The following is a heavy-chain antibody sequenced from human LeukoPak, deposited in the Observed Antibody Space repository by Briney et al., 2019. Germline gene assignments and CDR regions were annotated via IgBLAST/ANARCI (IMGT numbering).Heavy chain of an antibody. J-gene: IGHJ4*02. V-gene: IGHV3-74*01. CDR3: VRGNTWFFDY. Sequence: PGGSLRLSCAASGFTFSSSWMYWVRQAPGKGLVWVSRIDTDGRSTNYADSVKGRFTISRDNAKSTLFLQMNSVRAEDSAVYYCVRGNTWFFDYWGQGTSVTVSS. CDR2: IDTDGRST. D-gene: IGHD3-9*01. CDR1: GFTFSSSW.